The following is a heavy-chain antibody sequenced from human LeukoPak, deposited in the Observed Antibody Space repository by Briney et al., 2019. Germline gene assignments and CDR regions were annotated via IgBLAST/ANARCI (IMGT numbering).Heavy chain of an antibody. CDR3: ARGGELLRPADY. V-gene: IGHV3-23*01. CDR2: MSGNAGSI. J-gene: IGHJ4*02. D-gene: IGHD3-16*01. CDR1: GFTFSTYA. Sequence: GGSLRLSCAASGFTFSTYAMSWVRQAPGKGLQWVSTMSGNAGSIYYADSVKGRFTISRDNSKNTLYLQMNSLRAEDTAVYYCARGGELLRPADYWGQGTLVTVSS.